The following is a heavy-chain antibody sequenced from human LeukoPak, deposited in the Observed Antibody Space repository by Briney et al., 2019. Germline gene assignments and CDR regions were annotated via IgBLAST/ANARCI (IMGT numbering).Heavy chain of an antibody. CDR2: ISGDGGST. J-gene: IGHJ4*02. D-gene: IGHD3-10*01. Sequence: GGSLRLSCAASGFTFDDSAMHRVRQAPRKGLEWVSLISGDGGSTYYVDSVKGRFTISRDNSKKSLYLQMNSLRTEDTALYYCAKASISMVRGVITPLDYWGQGTLVTVSS. V-gene: IGHV3-43*02. CDR1: GFTFDDSA. CDR3: AKASISMVRGVITPLDY.